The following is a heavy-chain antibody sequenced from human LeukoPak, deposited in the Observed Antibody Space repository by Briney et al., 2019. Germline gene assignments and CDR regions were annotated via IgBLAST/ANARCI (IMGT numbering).Heavy chain of an antibody. D-gene: IGHD1-26*01. Sequence: GGSLRLSCAASGFIFSDYSMNWGRKAPGGGVWWVLSISSASSYIYYAASVKGCFTISRGNGETSLYLQMNSLRTEDTAVYYCARDFRSGSYSGDYYFDYWGQGTLVTVSS. CDR3: ARDFRSGSYSGDYYFDY. J-gene: IGHJ4*02. CDR1: GFIFSDYS. V-gene: IGHV3-21*01. CDR2: ISSASSYI.